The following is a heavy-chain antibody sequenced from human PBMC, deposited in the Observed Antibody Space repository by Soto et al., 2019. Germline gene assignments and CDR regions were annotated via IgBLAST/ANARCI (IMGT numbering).Heavy chain of an antibody. J-gene: IGHJ3*02. CDR1: GDSVSSNSAA. D-gene: IGHD3-16*01. V-gene: IGHV6-1*01. CDR3: ARAPGGIDAFDI. CDR2: TYYKSKWYN. Sequence: SQTLSLTCAISGDSVSSNSAAGNWIRQSPSRGLEWLGRTYYKSKWYNDYAVSVKSRITINPDTSKNQFSLHLNSVTPEDTAVYYCARAPGGIDAFDIWGQGTMVTVSS.